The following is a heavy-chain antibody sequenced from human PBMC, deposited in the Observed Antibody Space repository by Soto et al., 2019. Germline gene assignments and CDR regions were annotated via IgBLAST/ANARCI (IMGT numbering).Heavy chain of an antibody. Sequence: PSETLSLTCTFSGGSIRSGDYYWSWIRQPPGKGLEWIGYIYYSGSTYYSPSLKSRVTISVDTSKNQFSLKLSSVTAADTAVYYCARERPDGARLDPWGQGTLVTVSS. V-gene: IGHV4-30-4*01. CDR3: ARERPDGARLDP. CDR2: IYYSGST. D-gene: IGHD6-6*01. J-gene: IGHJ5*02. CDR1: GGSIRSGDYY.